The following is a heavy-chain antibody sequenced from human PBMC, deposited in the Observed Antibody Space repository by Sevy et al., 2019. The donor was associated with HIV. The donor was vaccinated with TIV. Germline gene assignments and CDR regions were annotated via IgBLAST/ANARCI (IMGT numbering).Heavy chain of an antibody. V-gene: IGHV3-48*02. Sequence: GGSLRLSCAASGFSFSGYNMNWVRQAPGKGLEWVSYLSSSTSTIHYADSVKGRFTISRDNAKNSLFLQMYSLRDEDTAVYYCARDSSWNYDSYFYGMDVWGQGTTVTVSS. CDR2: LSSSTSTI. D-gene: IGHD1-7*01. J-gene: IGHJ6*02. CDR1: GFSFSGYN. CDR3: ARDSSWNYDSYFYGMDV.